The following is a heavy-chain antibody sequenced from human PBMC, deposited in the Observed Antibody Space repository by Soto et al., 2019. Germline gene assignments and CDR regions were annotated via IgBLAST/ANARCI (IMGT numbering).Heavy chain of an antibody. CDR1: GGSFSGYY. D-gene: IGHD3-22*01. V-gene: IGHV4-34*01. CDR2: INHSGST. J-gene: IGHJ4*02. Sequence: SETLSLTCAVYGGSFSGYYWSWIRQPPGKGLEWIGEINHSGSTNYNPSLKSRVTISVDTSKNQFSLKLSSVTAADTAVYYCARGVHYDSSGYYYPGFDYWGQGTLVTVSS. CDR3: ARGVHYDSSGYYYPGFDY.